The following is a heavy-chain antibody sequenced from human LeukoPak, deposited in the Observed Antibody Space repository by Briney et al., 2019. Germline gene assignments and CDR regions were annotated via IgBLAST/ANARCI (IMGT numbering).Heavy chain of an antibody. Sequence: GASVKVSCKASGYTFTGYYMHWVRQAPGQGLEWMGWINPNSGGTNYAQKFQGRVTMTRDTSISTAYMELSRLRSDDTAVYYCARDRITIFGVVKEMDYWGQGTLVTVSS. V-gene: IGHV1-2*02. J-gene: IGHJ4*02. CDR1: GYTFTGYY. CDR2: INPNSGGT. CDR3: ARDRITIFGVVKEMDY. D-gene: IGHD3-3*01.